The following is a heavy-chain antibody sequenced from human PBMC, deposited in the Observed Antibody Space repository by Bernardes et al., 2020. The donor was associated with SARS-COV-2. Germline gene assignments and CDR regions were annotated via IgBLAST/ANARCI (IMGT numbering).Heavy chain of an antibody. CDR2: INHSGST. CDR1: GGSFSGYY. V-gene: IGHV4-34*01. J-gene: IGHJ5*02. CDR3: ASRPPGRLRFQYWSDP. Sequence: SETLSLTCAVYGGSFSGYYWSWIRQPPGKGLEWIGEINHSGSTNYNPSLKSRVTISVDTSKNQFSLKLSSVTAADTAVYYCASRPPGRLRFQYWSDPWGHGTLLTVSS. D-gene: IGHD5-12*01.